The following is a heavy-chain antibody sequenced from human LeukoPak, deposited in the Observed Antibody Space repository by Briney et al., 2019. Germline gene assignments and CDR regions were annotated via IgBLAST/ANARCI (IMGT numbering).Heavy chain of an antibody. Sequence: PSETLSLTCTVSSGSISNYYWSWIRQPPGKGLEWIGYIYYSGSTNYNPSLKSRVTMSVDTSKNQFSLKLSSVTAADTAVYYCARDAQVLCYYYGMDVWGQGTTVTVSS. CDR1: SGSISNYY. J-gene: IGHJ6*02. V-gene: IGHV4-59*12. CDR2: IYYSGST. D-gene: IGHD4/OR15-4a*01. CDR3: ARDAQVLCYYYGMDV.